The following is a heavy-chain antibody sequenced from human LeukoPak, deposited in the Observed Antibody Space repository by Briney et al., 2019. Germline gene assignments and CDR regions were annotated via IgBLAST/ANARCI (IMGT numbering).Heavy chain of an antibody. V-gene: IGHV3-21*01. Sequence: GGSLRLSCAASGFTFSSYSMNWVRQAPGKGLEWVSSISSSSSYIYYADSVKGRFTISRDNAKNSLYLQMNSLRAEDTAAYYCASVIAAAGDYWGQGTLVTVSS. CDR1: GFTFSSYS. CDR2: ISSSSSYI. CDR3: ASVIAAAGDY. D-gene: IGHD6-13*01. J-gene: IGHJ4*02.